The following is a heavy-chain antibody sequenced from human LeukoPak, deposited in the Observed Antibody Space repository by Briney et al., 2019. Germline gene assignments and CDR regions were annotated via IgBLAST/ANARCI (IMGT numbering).Heavy chain of an antibody. CDR2: ISAYNGNT. CDR3: ATEPPGYSGYDYYYYGMDV. D-gene: IGHD5-12*01. CDR1: GYTFTSYG. J-gene: IGHJ6*02. Sequence: ASVKVSCEASGYTFTSYGFSWVRQAPGQGLEWMGWISAYNGNTNYAQKFQNRVTMTTDTSTSTAYMELRSLRSDDTAVYYCATEPPGYSGYDYYYYGMDVWGQGTTVTVSS. V-gene: IGHV1-18*01.